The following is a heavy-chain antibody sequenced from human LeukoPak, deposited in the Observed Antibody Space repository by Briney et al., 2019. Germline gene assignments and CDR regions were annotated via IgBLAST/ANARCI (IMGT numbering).Heavy chain of an antibody. D-gene: IGHD6-19*01. V-gene: IGHV4-59*08. Sequence: SETLSLTCSVSGGSIINYYWSWIRQPPGKGLEWIGYFYYTGNTNYNPSLKSRVTISVDTSRNQFSLKLSSVTAADTAVYYCARIDRAVAGTIDYWGQGTLVTVSS. CDR1: GGSIINYY. CDR3: ARIDRAVAGTIDY. J-gene: IGHJ4*02. CDR2: FYYTGNT.